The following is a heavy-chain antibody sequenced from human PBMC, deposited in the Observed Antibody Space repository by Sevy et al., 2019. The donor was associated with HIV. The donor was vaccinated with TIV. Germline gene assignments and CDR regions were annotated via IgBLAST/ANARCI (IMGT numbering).Heavy chain of an antibody. J-gene: IGHJ3*02. V-gene: IGHV3-33*01. D-gene: IGHD3-10*01. CDR1: GFTFSSYG. CDR3: ARDGPSYYGSGSHKGNAFDI. Sequence: GGSLRLSCAASGFTFSSYGMHWVRQAPGKGLEWVAVIWYDGSNKYYADSVKGRFTISRDNSKNMLYLQMNSLRAEDTAVYYCARDGPSYYGSGSHKGNAFDIWGQWTMVTVSS. CDR2: IWYDGSNK.